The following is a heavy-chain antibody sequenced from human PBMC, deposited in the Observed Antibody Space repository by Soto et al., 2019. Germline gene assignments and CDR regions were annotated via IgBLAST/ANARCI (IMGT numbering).Heavy chain of an antibody. CDR2: IIAISGTA. CDR1: GGTFSSFA. Sequence: ASVKVSCKASGGTFSSFAISWVRQAPGQGLEWMGGIIAISGTANYAQKFQGRVTITADDFTSTAYMELSSLRFEDTAAYYCAKDADPALYTTGWYYFDYWGQGTVVTVSS. D-gene: IGHD6-19*01. V-gene: IGHV1-69*13. CDR3: AKDADPALYTTGWYYFDY. J-gene: IGHJ4*02.